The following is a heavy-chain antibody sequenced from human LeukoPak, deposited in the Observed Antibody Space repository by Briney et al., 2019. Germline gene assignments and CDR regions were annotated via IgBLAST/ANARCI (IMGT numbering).Heavy chain of an antibody. CDR2: MHTSGST. Sequence: SETLSLTCTVSGGSISGYYWSWIRQPAGKGLEWIGRMHTSGSTNYNVSLKSRVTMSVDTSRNQFALKLSSATAADTAIYYCARDLGSGWYDFWGQGTLVTVSS. CDR1: GGSISGYY. CDR3: ARDLGSGWYDF. D-gene: IGHD6-19*01. J-gene: IGHJ5*01. V-gene: IGHV4-4*07.